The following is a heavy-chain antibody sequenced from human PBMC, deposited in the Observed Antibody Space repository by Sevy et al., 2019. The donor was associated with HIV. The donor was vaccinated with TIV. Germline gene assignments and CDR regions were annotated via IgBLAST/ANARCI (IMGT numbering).Heavy chain of an antibody. Sequence: ASVKVSCKASGYTFTSYGISWVRQAPGQGLEWMGWISAYNGNTNYAQKLQGRVTMTTDTSTSTAYMELRRLRSDDTAVYCCARVSIVVVVAATPRSWFDPWGQGTLVTVSS. CDR2: ISAYNGNT. CDR3: ARVSIVVVVAATPRSWFDP. V-gene: IGHV1-18*01. J-gene: IGHJ5*02. D-gene: IGHD2-15*01. CDR1: GYTFTSYG.